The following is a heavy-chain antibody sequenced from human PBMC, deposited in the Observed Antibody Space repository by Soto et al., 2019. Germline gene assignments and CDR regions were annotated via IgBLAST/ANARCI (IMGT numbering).Heavy chain of an antibody. Sequence: SETLSLTCTVSGGSISSYYWSWIRQPPGKGLVWIGYIYYSGSTNYNPSLKSRVTILVDTSKNQFSLKLSSVTAADTAVYYCARRYGGNFDYWGQGTLVTVSS. V-gene: IGHV4-59*01. J-gene: IGHJ4*02. D-gene: IGHD3-16*01. CDR2: IYYSGST. CDR1: GGSISSYY. CDR3: ARRYGGNFDY.